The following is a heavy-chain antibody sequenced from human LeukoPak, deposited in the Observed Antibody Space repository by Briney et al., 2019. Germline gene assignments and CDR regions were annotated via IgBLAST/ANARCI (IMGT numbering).Heavy chain of an antibody. CDR3: ARLSGGNLNWFDP. Sequence: PSETLSLTCAVYGGSFSGYYWSWIRQPPGKGLEWIGEINHSGSTNYNPSLKSRVTISVDTSKNQFPLKLSSVTAADTAVYYCARLSGGNLNWFDPWGQRTLVTVSS. D-gene: IGHD2-15*01. CDR2: INHSGST. CDR1: GGSFSGYY. V-gene: IGHV4-34*01. J-gene: IGHJ5*02.